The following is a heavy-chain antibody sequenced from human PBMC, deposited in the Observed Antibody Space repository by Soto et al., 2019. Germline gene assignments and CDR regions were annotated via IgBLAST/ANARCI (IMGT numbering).Heavy chain of an antibody. J-gene: IGHJ6*02. D-gene: IGHD3-3*01. CDR1: GYTFTSYD. CDR3: AREGPRFLEWLLSLRGSSGMDV. Sequence: GASVKVSCKASGYTFTSYDINWVRQATGQGLEWMGWMNPNSGNTGYAQKFQGRVTMTRNTSISTAYMELSSLRSEDTAVYYCAREGPRFLEWLLSLRGSSGMDVWGQGTTVTV. V-gene: IGHV1-8*01. CDR2: MNPNSGNT.